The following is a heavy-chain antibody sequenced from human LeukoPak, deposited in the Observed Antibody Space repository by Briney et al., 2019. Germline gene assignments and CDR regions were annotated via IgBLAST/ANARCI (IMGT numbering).Heavy chain of an antibody. D-gene: IGHD3-22*01. CDR3: AKDWERRLLPTQFDY. CDR1: GFTFSSYA. Sequence: GGSLRLSCAASGFTFSSYAMSWVRQAPGKGLEWVSAISGSGGSTYYADSVKGRFTISRDNSKNTLYLQMNSLRAEGTAVYYCAKDWERRLLPTQFDYWGQGTLVTVSS. V-gene: IGHV3-23*01. J-gene: IGHJ4*02. CDR2: ISGSGGST.